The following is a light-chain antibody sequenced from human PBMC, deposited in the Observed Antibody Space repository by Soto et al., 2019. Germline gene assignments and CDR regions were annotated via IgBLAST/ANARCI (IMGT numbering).Light chain of an antibody. CDR1: SSNIGKND. V-gene: IGLV1-51*01. CDR3: GTWDSGMSAVV. J-gene: IGLJ2*01. Sequence: QSVLTQPPSVSAAPGQQVTISCSGSSSNIGKNDVSCYRQFPGTAPKLLIYDNTKRPLGVPDRFSGSKSGTSATLGITGLQTGDEADYYCGTWDSGMSAVVFGGGTKLTVL. CDR2: DNT.